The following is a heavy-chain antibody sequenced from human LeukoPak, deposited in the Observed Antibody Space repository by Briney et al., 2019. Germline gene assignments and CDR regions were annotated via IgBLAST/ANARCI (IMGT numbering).Heavy chain of an antibody. CDR3: ARVSIKDFDAFDI. D-gene: IGHD3-10*01. V-gene: IGHV3-72*01. CDR1: GFTFSDHY. Sequence: GGSLRLSCAASGFTFSDHYMDWVRQAPGKGLEWVDRTRNKANSYTTEYAASVKGRFTISRDDSKNSLYLQMNSLKTEDTAVYYCARVSIKDFDAFDIWGQGTMVTVSS. CDR2: TRNKANSYTT. J-gene: IGHJ3*02.